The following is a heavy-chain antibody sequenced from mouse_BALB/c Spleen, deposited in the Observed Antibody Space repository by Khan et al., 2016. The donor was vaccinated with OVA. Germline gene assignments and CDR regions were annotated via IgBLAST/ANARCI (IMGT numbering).Heavy chain of an antibody. CDR3: ARSGTGSFLY. Sequence: QMQLEESGAELARPGASVKLSCKASGYTFTDYYINWVRQRTGQGLEWIGDIYPVIGNTYYNEKFKGKATLTADKSSSTAYMQLSSLTSEDSAVYFCARSGTGSFLYWGQGTLVTVSA. CDR1: GYTFTDYY. J-gene: IGHJ3*01. V-gene: IGHV1-77*01. CDR2: IYPVIGNT. D-gene: IGHD4-1*01.